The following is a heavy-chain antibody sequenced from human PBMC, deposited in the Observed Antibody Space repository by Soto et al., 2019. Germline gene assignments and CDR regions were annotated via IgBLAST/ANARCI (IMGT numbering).Heavy chain of an antibody. D-gene: IGHD7-27*01. J-gene: IGHJ6*02. CDR1: GDSVSSNSAA. CDR3: ARAGAGDRLESFRYYYGMDV. V-gene: IGHV6-1*01. Sequence: SQTLSLTCAISGDSVSSNSAAWNWIRQSPSRGLEWLGRTYYRSKWYNDYAVSVKSRITINPDTSKNQFSLQLNSVTPEDTAVYYCARAGAGDRLESFRYYYGMDVWGQGTTVTVSS. CDR2: TYYRSKWYN.